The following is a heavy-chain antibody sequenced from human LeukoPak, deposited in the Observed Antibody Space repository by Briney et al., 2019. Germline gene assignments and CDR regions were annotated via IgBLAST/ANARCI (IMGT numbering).Heavy chain of an antibody. CDR1: GFTLSIHW. D-gene: IGHD3-22*01. CDR2: IKEDGSEK. Sequence: GGSLRLSCAASGFTLSIHWMSWVRQAPGKGLEWVTNIKEDGSEKHYANSVEGRFTIARDNAKDSVYLEMHSVRPEDMAVYFCARGGYYDGSGYYYALNFWGPGTLVTVSS. CDR3: ARGGYYDGSGYYYALNF. V-gene: IGHV3-7*05. J-gene: IGHJ4*02.